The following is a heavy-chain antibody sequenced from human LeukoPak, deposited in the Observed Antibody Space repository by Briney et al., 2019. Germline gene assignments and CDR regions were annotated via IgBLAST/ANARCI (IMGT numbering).Heavy chain of an antibody. V-gene: IGHV4-59*01. CDR1: GGSFSGYY. CDR2: IYYSGST. J-gene: IGHJ6*02. D-gene: IGHD4/OR15-4a*01. Sequence: KSSETLSLTCAVYGGSFSGYYWSWIRQPPGKGLEWIGYIYYSGSTNYNPSLKSRVTISIDTSKNQISLKLSSVTAADTAVYYCARDSSRYGAYYYGMDVWGQGTTVTVSS. CDR3: ARDSSRYGAYYYGMDV.